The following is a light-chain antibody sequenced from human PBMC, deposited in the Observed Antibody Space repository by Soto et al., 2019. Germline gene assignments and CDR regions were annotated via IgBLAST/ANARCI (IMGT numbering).Light chain of an antibody. CDR1: QSISSY. V-gene: IGKV1-17*01. CDR2: ATS. CDR3: LQHITYPRT. Sequence: DIQLTQSPYSLCASVGDRVTLTCRASQSISSYLNWYQQKPGKAPKRLIYATSSLQSGVPSRFSGSGSGTEFTLTISSLQPEDFATYYCLQHITYPRTFGQGTKVDI. J-gene: IGKJ1*01.